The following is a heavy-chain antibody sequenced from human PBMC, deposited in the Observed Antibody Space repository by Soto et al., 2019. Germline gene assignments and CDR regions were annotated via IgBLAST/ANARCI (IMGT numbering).Heavy chain of an antibody. CDR3: AKDGSSWYEAVWRADED. CDR2: ISGSGGST. V-gene: IGHV3-23*01. J-gene: IGHJ4*02. CDR1: GFTFRSCA. Sequence: EVQLLGSGGGLVQPRGSLSISCAASGFTFRSCAINWVRQAPGMGLECVSGISGSGGSTYYADSVKGRFTISRDNSKNTVWLQMNSLRAEDTAVYYCAKDGSSWYEAVWRADEDWGQGTLVTVSS. D-gene: IGHD6-13*01.